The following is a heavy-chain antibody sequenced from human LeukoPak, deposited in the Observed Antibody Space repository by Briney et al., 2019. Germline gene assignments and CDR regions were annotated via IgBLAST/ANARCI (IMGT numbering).Heavy chain of an antibody. Sequence: SETLSLTCTVSGGSISSYYWSWIRQPPGKGLEWIGYIYTSGSTNYNPSLKSRVTISVDTSKNQFSLKLSSVTAADTAVYYCARSQPIVVRGRVHAFDIWSQGTMVTVSS. J-gene: IGHJ3*02. CDR1: GGSISSYY. D-gene: IGHD3-10*01. CDR2: IYTSGST. CDR3: ARSQPIVVRGRVHAFDI. V-gene: IGHV4-4*09.